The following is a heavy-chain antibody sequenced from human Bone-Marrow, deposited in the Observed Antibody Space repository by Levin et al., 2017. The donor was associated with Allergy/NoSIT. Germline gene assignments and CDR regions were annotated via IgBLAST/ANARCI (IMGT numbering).Heavy chain of an antibody. J-gene: IGHJ4*02. Sequence: GGSLRLSCTASGFSFKNFSMNWVRQAPGKGLEWVSSISGSSSYKYYGDSVRGRFTISRDNDKNALFLQMNNLRAEDTAVYYCARDFISVKRTKLFDYWGQGTLVAVSS. CDR1: GFSFKNFS. D-gene: IGHD1-1*01. CDR3: ARDFISVKRTKLFDY. V-gene: IGHV3-21*01. CDR2: ISGSSSYK.